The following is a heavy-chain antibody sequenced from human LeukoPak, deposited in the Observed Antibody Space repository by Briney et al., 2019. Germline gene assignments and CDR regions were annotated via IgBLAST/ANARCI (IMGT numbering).Heavy chain of an antibody. D-gene: IGHD3-10*01. V-gene: IGHV1-2*02. J-gene: IGHJ5*02. Sequence: ASVKVSCKASGYTFTGYYMHWVRQAPGQGLEWMGWINPNSGGTNYAQKFQGRVTMTRDTSISTAYMELSRLRSDDTVVYYCARYQISGSGSYNWFDPWGQGTLVTVSS. CDR2: INPNSGGT. CDR3: ARYQISGSGSYNWFDP. CDR1: GYTFTGYY.